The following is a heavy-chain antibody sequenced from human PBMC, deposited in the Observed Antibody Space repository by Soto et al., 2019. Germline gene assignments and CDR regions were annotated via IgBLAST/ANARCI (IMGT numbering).Heavy chain of an antibody. CDR3: ARGPGGPDGPGDY. V-gene: IGHV1-3*01. CDR2: INAGNGNT. CDR1: GYTFTSFA. Sequence: QVQLVQSGAEVKKPGASVKVSCKASGYTFTSFAMNWVRKAPGQRLGGRGWINAGNGNTKYSQKFQGRATITRDTSASTAYMELSSLRSEDTAVYYCARGPGGPDGPGDYWGQGTLVTVSS. D-gene: IGHD2-15*01. J-gene: IGHJ4*02.